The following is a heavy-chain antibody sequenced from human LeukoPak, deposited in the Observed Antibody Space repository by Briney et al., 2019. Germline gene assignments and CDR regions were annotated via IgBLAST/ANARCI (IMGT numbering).Heavy chain of an antibody. Sequence: GGSLRLSCAASGFTFSSYAMHWVRQAPGKGLEWVAVISYDGSNKYYADSVKGRFTISRDNSKNTLYLQMNSLRAEDTAVYYCARGKKYYYDSSGYKTGLDYWGQGTLVTVSS. CDR1: GFTFSSYA. D-gene: IGHD3-22*01. CDR2: ISYDGSNK. V-gene: IGHV3-30-3*01. J-gene: IGHJ4*02. CDR3: ARGKKYYYDSSGYKTGLDY.